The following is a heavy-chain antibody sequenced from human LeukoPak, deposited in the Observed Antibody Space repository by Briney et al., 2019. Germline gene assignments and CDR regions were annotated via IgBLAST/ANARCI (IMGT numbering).Heavy chain of an antibody. D-gene: IGHD2-2*01. CDR1: GFTFSSYS. Sequence: GGSLRLSCAASGFTFSSYSMNWVRQAPGKGLEWVSAISGSGGSTYYADSVEGRFTISRDNSQNTLNLQMNSLRAEDTAVYYCAKAEGPAAISPFDYWGQGTLVTVSS. V-gene: IGHV3-23*01. J-gene: IGHJ4*02. CDR2: ISGSGGST. CDR3: AKAEGPAAISPFDY.